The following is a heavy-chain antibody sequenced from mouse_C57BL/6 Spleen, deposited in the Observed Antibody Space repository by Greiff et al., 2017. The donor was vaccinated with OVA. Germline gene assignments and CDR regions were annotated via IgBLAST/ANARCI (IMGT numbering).Heavy chain of an antibody. J-gene: IGHJ4*01. D-gene: IGHD2-3*01. V-gene: IGHV1-52*01. CDR1: GYTFTSYW. CDR3: ARDDGYYAMDY. Sequence: VQLQQPGAELVRPGSSVKLSCKASGYTFTSYWMHWVKQRPIQGLEWIGNIDPSDSETHYNQKFKDKATLTVDKSSSTAYMQRSSLTSEDSAVYYCARDDGYYAMDYWGQGTSVTVSS. CDR2: IDPSDSET.